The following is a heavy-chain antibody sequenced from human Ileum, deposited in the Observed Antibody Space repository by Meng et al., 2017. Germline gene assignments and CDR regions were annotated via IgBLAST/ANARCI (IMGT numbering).Heavy chain of an antibody. Sequence: QVQLQQSGPGLVKPSETLSLTCTVSGGSVSFGNSFWGWIRQPPGKGLEWIGTIYYSGTTYYNTSLKSRVTMSVDTSKNQFSLNMHSVTAADTAVYYCARHGPWGYRSGYLDSWGQGTLVTVSS. D-gene: IGHD3-16*01. J-gene: IGHJ4*02. CDR3: ARHGPWGYRSGYLDS. CDR2: IYYSGTT. CDR1: GGSVSFGNSF. V-gene: IGHV4-39*01.